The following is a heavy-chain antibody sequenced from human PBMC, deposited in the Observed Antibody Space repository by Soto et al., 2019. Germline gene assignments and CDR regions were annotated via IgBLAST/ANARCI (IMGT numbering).Heavy chain of an antibody. CDR3: AREVGYCGGDCYSDMVAFDI. Sequence: SETLSLTCTVSGGSISSYYWSWIRQPPGKGLEWIGYIYYSGSTNYNPSLKSRVTISVDTSKNQFSLKLSSVTAADTAVYYCAREVGYCGGDCYSDMVAFDIWGQGTMVT. D-gene: IGHD2-21*02. J-gene: IGHJ3*02. CDR2: IYYSGST. CDR1: GGSISSYY. V-gene: IGHV4-59*01.